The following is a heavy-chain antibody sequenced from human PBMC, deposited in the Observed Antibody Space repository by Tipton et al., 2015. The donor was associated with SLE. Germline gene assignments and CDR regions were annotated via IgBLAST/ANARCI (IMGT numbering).Heavy chain of an antibody. CDR1: GFTFSSYA. CDR3: ARVLWGAAAADY. CDR2: ISGSGGST. Sequence: SLRLSCAASGFTFSSYAMSWVRQAPGKGLEWVSAISGSGGSTYYADSVKGRFTISRDNSKNTLYLQMNSLRAEDTAVYYCARVLWGAAAADYWGQGTLVTVSS. V-gene: IGHV3-23*01. D-gene: IGHD6-13*01. J-gene: IGHJ4*02.